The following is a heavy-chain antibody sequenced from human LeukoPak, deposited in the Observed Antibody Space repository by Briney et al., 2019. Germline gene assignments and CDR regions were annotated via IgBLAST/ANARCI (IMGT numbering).Heavy chain of an antibody. V-gene: IGHV3-23*01. Sequence: PGGSLRLSCAVSGFIFSSYGMSWVRQAPRKGLEWVSVSGSGGSTYYADSVKGRFTISRDNSKNTLYLQMNSLRAEDTAVYYCAKGDYSGSYYFDYWGQGTLVTVSS. CDR2: SGSGGST. J-gene: IGHJ4*02. CDR3: AKGDYSGSYYFDY. CDR1: GFIFSSYG. D-gene: IGHD1-26*01.